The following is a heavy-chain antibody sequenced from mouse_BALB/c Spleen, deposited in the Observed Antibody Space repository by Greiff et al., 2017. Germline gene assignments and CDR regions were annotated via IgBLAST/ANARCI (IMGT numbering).Heavy chain of an antibody. D-gene: IGHD4-1*02. Sequence: QVQLQQSGAELVRPGTSVKVSCKASGYAFTNYLIEWVKQRPGQGLEWIGVINPGSGGTNYNEKFKGKATLTADKSSSTAYMQLSSLTSDDSAVYFCASQLVFAYWGQGTLVTVSA. CDR1: GYAFTNYL. CDR2: INPGSGGT. CDR3: ASQLVFAY. V-gene: IGHV1-54*01. J-gene: IGHJ3*01.